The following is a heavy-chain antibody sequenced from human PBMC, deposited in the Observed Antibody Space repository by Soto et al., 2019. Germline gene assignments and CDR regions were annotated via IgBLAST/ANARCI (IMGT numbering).Heavy chain of an antibody. Sequence: EVQLVESGGGLVQPGRSLRLSCAASGFTFDDYAMHWVRQAPGKGLEWVAGISWNSDSIGYADSVKGRFTVSRDNAKNSLFLQMNSLRPEDTAFYYCAKLPYGSGSYPFDHWGQGTLVTVSS. CDR3: AKLPYGSGSYPFDH. V-gene: IGHV3-9*01. CDR2: ISWNSDSI. J-gene: IGHJ4*02. D-gene: IGHD3-10*01. CDR1: GFTFDDYA.